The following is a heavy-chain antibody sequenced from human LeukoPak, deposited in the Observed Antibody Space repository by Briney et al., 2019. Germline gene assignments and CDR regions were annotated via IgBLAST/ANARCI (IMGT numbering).Heavy chain of an antibody. CDR2: IYYSGST. J-gene: IGHJ4*02. Sequence: PSETLSLTFTVSGGSISSSSYYWGWIRQPPGKGLEWIGSIYYSGSTYYNPSLKSRVTISVDTSKDQFSLKLSSVTAADTAVYYCARGEPCSSSSAGDYWGQGTLVTVSS. CDR3: ARGEPCSSSSAGDY. CDR1: GGSISSSSYY. D-gene: IGHD6-6*01. V-gene: IGHV4-39*07.